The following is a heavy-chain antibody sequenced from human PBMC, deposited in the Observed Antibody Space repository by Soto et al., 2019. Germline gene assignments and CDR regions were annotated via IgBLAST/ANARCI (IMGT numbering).Heavy chain of an antibody. Sequence: SETLSLTCAVSGGSISSGGYSWSWIRQPPGKGLEWIGYIYHSGSTYYNPSLKSRVTISVDRSKNQFSLKLSSVTAADTAVYYCARGGSDNWFDPWGQGTLVTVS. J-gene: IGHJ5*02. CDR3: ARGGSDNWFDP. D-gene: IGHD1-26*01. CDR1: GGSISSGGYS. V-gene: IGHV4-30-2*01. CDR2: IYHSGST.